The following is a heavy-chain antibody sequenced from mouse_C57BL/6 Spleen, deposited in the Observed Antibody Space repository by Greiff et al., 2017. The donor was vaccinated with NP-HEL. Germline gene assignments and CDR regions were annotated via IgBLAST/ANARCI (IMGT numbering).Heavy chain of an antibody. CDR3: TRSGYAWFAY. D-gene: IGHD2-2*01. CDR1: GYTFTDYE. V-gene: IGHV1-15*01. J-gene: IGHJ3*01. CDR2: IDPETGGT. Sequence: VQLQQSGAELVRPGASVTLSCKASGYTFTDYEMHWVKQTPVHGLAWIGAIDPETGGTAYNQKFKGKAILTADKSSSTAYMELRSLTSEDSAVYYCTRSGYAWFAYWGQGTLVTVSA.